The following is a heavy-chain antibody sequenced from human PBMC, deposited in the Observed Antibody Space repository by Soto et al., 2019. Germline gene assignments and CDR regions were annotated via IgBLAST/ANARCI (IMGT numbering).Heavy chain of an antibody. J-gene: IGHJ3*02. V-gene: IGHV2-5*02. CDR1: GFSLSTSGVG. D-gene: IGHD6-19*01. CDR2: IYWDDDK. Sequence: QITLKESGPSLVKPTQTLTLTCTFSGFSLSTSGVGVGWISQPPGQELEWLALIYWDDDKRYSPSLKSRLTSTKDTSKSHVALTMTNMDPVDTATYYCAHFSSGWPLDAFEIWCQGTMVTVSS. CDR3: AHFSSGWPLDAFEI.